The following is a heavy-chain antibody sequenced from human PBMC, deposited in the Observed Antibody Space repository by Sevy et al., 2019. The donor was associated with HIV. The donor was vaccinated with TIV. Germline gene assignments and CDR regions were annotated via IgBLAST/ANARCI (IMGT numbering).Heavy chain of an antibody. Sequence: GGSLRLSCAASGFTFSSYDMHWVRQAPGKGLEWVAVISDDGSNKYYADSVKGRFTISRDNSKNTLYLQMNSLRAEDTAVYYCAREGGDFWSGYYTGTDYYYGMDVWGQGTTVTVSS. CDR3: AREGGDFWSGYYTGTDYYYGMDV. V-gene: IGHV3-30-3*01. D-gene: IGHD3-3*01. CDR1: GFTFSSYD. J-gene: IGHJ6*02. CDR2: ISDDGSNK.